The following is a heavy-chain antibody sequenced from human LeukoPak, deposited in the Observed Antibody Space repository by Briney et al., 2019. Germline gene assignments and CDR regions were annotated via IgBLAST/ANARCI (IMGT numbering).Heavy chain of an antibody. CDR2: IYYSGST. V-gene: IGHV4-59*08. J-gene: IGHJ4*02. Sequence: SETLSLTCTVSGGPISSYYWSWIRQPPGKGLEWMGYIYYSGSTNYNPSLKSRVTISVDTSKNQFSLKLSFVTAADTAVYYCARHGAAAGRIFDYWGQGTLVTVSS. CDR1: GGPISSYY. D-gene: IGHD6-13*01. CDR3: ARHGAAAGRIFDY.